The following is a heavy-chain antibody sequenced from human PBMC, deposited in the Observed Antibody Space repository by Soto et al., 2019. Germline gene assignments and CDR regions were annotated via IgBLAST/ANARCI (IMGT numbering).Heavy chain of an antibody. CDR1: GFTFSSYD. Sequence: TGGSLRLSCAASGFTFSSYDMHWVRQATGRGLEWVSAIGTAGDTYYPGSVKGRFTISRENAKNSLYLQMNSLRAEDTAVYYCARDGDYYGMDVWGQGTTVTVSS. J-gene: IGHJ6*02. CDR3: ARDGDYYGMDV. V-gene: IGHV3-13*01. CDR2: IGTAGDT.